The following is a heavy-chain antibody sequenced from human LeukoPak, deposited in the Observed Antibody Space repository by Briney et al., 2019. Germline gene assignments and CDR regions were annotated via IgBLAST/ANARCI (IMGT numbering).Heavy chain of an antibody. CDR3: ARDRYYYDSSGYYSFVY. J-gene: IGHJ4*02. CDR1: GGSISSYY. V-gene: IGHV4-59*12. CDR2: IYYSGST. Sequence: SETLSLTCTVSGGSISSYYWSWIRQTPGKGLEWIGSIYYSGSTYYNPSLKSRVTISVDTSKNQFSLKLSSVTAADTAVYYCARDRYYYDSSGYYSFVYWGQGTLVTVSS. D-gene: IGHD3-22*01.